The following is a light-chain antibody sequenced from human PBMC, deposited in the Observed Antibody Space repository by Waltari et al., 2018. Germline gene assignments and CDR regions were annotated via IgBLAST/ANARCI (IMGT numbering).Light chain of an antibody. V-gene: IGKV2-30*02. CDR1: QSLVHSDGNTY. J-gene: IGKJ4*01. CDR2: KVF. Sequence: DVVMTQSPLSLPVTLGQPASISCRSSQSLVHSDGNTYLKWFHQRTGQSPRSLIYKVFKRESGVPDRFRGSGSGTNFTLKISRVEAEDVGVYFCMQGTYGLTFGGGTKVEIK. CDR3: MQGTYGLT.